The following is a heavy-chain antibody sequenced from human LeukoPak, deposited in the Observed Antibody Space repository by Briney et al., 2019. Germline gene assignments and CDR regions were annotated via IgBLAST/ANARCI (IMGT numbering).Heavy chain of an antibody. CDR1: GSTFSDYY. D-gene: IGHD5-12*01. V-gene: IGHV3-11*06. CDR2: ISSSSSYT. Sequence: GGSLRLSCAASGSTFSDYYMSWIRQAPGKGLEWVSYISSSSSYTNYADSVKGRFTISRDNAKNSLYLQMNSLRAEDTAVYYCARDGYSGYETGYFDYWGQGTLVTVSS. J-gene: IGHJ4*02. CDR3: ARDGYSGYETGYFDY.